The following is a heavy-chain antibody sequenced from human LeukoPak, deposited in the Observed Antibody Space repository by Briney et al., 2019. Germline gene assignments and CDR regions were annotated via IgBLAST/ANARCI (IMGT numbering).Heavy chain of an antibody. CDR3: ARHAAPGGAFFYYAVDV. D-gene: IGHD1-26*01. CDR2: IYPADSAT. J-gene: IGHJ6*02. CDR1: GYTFSSYW. Sequence: GESLKISCQTSGYTFSSYWIAWVRQMPGKGLEWMGIIYPADSATKYSPAFQGQVITSADKSLTTAYLQWSSLKASDTAIYYCARHAAPGGAFFYYAVDVWGQGTTVVVSS. V-gene: IGHV5-51*01.